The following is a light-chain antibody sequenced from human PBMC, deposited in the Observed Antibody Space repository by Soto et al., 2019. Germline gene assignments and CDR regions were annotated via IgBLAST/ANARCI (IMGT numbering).Light chain of an antibody. CDR3: QKYNGAPPLFT. CDR1: HDIIIS. CDR2: AAS. Sequence: DIQMTQSPSSLSASVGDRVTITCRANHDIIISLAWYQQKPGQVPKLVIFAASTLQSGVPSRFSGSGSGTDFTLTINSLQPEDVATYYCQKYNGAPPLFTVGPGTKVDIK. J-gene: IGKJ3*01. V-gene: IGKV1-27*01.